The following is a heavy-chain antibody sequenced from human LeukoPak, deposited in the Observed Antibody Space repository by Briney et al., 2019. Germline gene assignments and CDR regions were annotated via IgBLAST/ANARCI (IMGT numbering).Heavy chain of an antibody. V-gene: IGHV3-23*01. J-gene: IGHJ6*03. CDR3: AKEEKVCGGDCYRTYYYYYYYMDV. D-gene: IGHD2-21*02. CDR2: ISGSGGNT. CDR1: GFTFSSYG. Sequence: GGSLRLSCAASGFTFSSYGMSWVGQAPGKGLEWVSAISGSGGNTDYADSVKGRFTISRDNSKHTLYLQMNSLRAEDTAVYYCAKEEKVCGGDCYRTYYYYYYYMDVWGKGTTVTISS.